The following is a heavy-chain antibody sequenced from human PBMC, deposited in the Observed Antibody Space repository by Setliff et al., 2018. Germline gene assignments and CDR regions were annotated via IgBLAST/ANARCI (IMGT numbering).Heavy chain of an antibody. J-gene: IGHJ5*02. CDR1: GGTFSSYG. CDR3: AQTKGFKDGWFDP. CDR2: TIPMFGTT. V-gene: IGHV1-69*05. Sequence: SVKVSCKASGGTFSSYGISWVRQAPGQGLEWMGGTIPMFGTTNYARKFQGRVTIITDESTSTAYMQLSSLGSEDTAVYYCAQTKGFKDGWFDPWGQGTLVTVSS.